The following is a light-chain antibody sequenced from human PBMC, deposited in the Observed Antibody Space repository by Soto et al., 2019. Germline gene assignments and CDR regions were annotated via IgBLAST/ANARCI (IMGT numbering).Light chain of an antibody. V-gene: IGKV3-20*01. CDR3: QHYGTSLYT. CDR1: QIISSTY. Sequence: DIVLTQSPVTLSLSPGERATLSCRASQIISSTYLGWYQQKPGQAPRLLIYGASSRATGIPYRFSGSGSGTDFTLTISRLEPEDFAVYYCQHYGTSLYTFGQGTKLEIK. J-gene: IGKJ2*01. CDR2: GAS.